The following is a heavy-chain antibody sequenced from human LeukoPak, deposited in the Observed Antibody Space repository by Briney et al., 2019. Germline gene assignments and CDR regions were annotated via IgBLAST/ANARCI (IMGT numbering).Heavy chain of an antibody. CDR3: ASHNWPGLNYFDY. CDR2: ISSSSSAI. V-gene: IGHV3-48*01. D-gene: IGHD1-1*01. J-gene: IGHJ4*02. Sequence: GGSLRLSCAASGFTFSSYSMNWVRQAPGKGLEWVSYISSSSSAIYYADSVKGRFTISRDNAKNSLYLQMNSLRAEDTAVYYCASHNWPGLNYFDYWGQGTLVTVSS. CDR1: GFTFSSYS.